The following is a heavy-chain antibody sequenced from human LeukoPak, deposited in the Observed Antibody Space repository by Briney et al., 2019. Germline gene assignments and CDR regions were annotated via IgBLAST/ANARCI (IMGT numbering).Heavy chain of an antibody. CDR3: ARDLDWGAFDA. CDR1: GFTFSRHG. J-gene: IGHJ5*02. Sequence: PGGSLRLSCAASGFTFSRHGIDWVRQAPGKGLEWVSGISPSGDILYYADSVKGRFTISRDNFKNTVSLEMNSLRAEDTALYYCARDLDWGAFDAWGQGTLVTVSS. CDR2: ISPSGDIL. D-gene: IGHD3/OR15-3a*01. V-gene: IGHV3-23*01.